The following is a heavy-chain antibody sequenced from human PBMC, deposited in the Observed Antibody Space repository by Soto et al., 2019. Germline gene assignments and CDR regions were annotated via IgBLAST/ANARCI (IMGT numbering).Heavy chain of an antibody. V-gene: IGHV1-69*13. CDR3: ARELVGGYDFLSGDIDY. D-gene: IGHD3-3*01. J-gene: IGHJ4*02. Sequence: ASVKVSCKASGGTFSSYAISWVRQAPGQGLEWMGGIIPIFGTANYAQKFQGRVTITADESTSTAYMELSSLRSEDTAVYYCARELVGGYDFLSGDIDYWGQGTLVTVSS. CDR1: GGTFSSYA. CDR2: IIPIFGTA.